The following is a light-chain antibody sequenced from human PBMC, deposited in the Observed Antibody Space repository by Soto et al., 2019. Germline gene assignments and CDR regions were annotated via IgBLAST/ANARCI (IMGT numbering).Light chain of an antibody. CDR1: SSDVGGYNY. Sequence: QSALTQPASVSGSPGQSIPISCTGTSSDVGGYNYVAWYQHHPGKAPKVMIYDVSNRPSGVSNRFSGSKSGNTASLTISGLQAEDEADYYCSSYTSTSTLVIFGGGTKLTVL. CDR3: SSYTSTSTLVI. CDR2: DVS. V-gene: IGLV2-14*03. J-gene: IGLJ2*01.